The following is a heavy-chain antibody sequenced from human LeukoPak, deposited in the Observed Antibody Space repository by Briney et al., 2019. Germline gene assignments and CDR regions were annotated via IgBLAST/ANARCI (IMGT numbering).Heavy chain of an antibody. D-gene: IGHD3-22*01. J-gene: IGHJ4*02. CDR2: ISGSGGST. CDR3: ARYFDSSGYRPFDY. V-gene: IGHV3-23*01. Sequence: GSLRLSCAASGFTFSTHAMSWVRQAPGKGLEWVSAISGSGGSTYYADSVKGRFTISRDNSKNTLYLQMNSLGAEDTAVYYCARYFDSSGYRPFDYWGQGTLVTVSS. CDR1: GFTFSTHA.